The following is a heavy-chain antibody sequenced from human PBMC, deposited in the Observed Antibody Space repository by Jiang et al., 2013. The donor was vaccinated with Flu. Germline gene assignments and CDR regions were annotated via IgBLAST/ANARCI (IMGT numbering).Heavy chain of an antibody. Sequence: PGLVKPSETLSLTCTVSGDSISTYYWSWIRQPPGKGLEWIGYIYYTGSTNYNPSLKSRVTISVDTSKNQFSLKLSSVTAADTAVYYCARMISGSYKKGFDYWGQGTLVAVSS. CDR1: GDSISTYY. CDR2: IYYTGST. CDR3: ARMISGSYKKGFDY. D-gene: IGHD1-26*01. V-gene: IGHV4-59*01. J-gene: IGHJ4*02.